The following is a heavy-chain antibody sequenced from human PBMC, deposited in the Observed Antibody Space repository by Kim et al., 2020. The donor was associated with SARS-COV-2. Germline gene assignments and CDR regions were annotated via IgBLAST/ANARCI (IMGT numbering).Heavy chain of an antibody. V-gene: IGHV3-48*02. Sequence: YYADTGKGRFTISRDNAKNSLYLQMNSLRDEDTAVYYCARVQFYYSANLNWGQGTLVTVSS. D-gene: IGHD3-10*01. J-gene: IGHJ4*02. CDR3: ARVQFYYSANLN.